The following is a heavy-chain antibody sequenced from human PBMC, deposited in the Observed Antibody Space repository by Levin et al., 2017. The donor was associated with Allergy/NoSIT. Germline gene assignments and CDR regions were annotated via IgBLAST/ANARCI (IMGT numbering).Heavy chain of an antibody. CDR1: GGSISSSSYY. Sequence: AGGSLRLSCTVSGGSISSSSYYWGWIRQPPGKGLEWIGSIYYSGSTYYNPSLKSRVTISVDTSKNQFSLKLSSVTAADTAVYYCARLHGSGSYSVDYWGQGTLVTVSS. CDR3: ARLHGSGSYSVDY. V-gene: IGHV4-39*01. CDR2: IYYSGST. D-gene: IGHD3-10*01. J-gene: IGHJ4*02.